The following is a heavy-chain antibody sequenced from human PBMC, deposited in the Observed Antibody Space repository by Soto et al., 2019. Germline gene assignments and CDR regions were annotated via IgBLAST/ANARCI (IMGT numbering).Heavy chain of an antibody. CDR1: GGSISSYY. D-gene: IGHD3-3*01. V-gene: IGHV4-59*12. Sequence: SETLSLTCTVSGGSISSYYWSWIRQPPGKGLEWIGYIYYSGSTNYNPSLKSRVTISVDTSKNQFSLKLSSVTAADTAVYYCARDATIFGVVIRSYGMDVWGQGTTVTVSS. CDR3: ARDATIFGVVIRSYGMDV. CDR2: IYYSGST. J-gene: IGHJ6*02.